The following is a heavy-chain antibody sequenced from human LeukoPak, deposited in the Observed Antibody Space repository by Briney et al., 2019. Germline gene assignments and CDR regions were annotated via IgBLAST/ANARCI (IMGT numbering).Heavy chain of an antibody. CDR3: ARDWPGISLHFDL. J-gene: IGHJ2*01. V-gene: IGHV1-2*02. CDR2: INPNTGDT. D-gene: IGHD2-15*01. CDR1: GFTFNPYY. Sequence: ASVKVSCKASGFTFNPYYIHWVLQAPGQGPEWMGWINPNTGDTNFAQKFQGRVAMTRDTSLSTAYMDLSRLTSDDTAVYYCARDWPGISLHFDLWGRGTLITVSS.